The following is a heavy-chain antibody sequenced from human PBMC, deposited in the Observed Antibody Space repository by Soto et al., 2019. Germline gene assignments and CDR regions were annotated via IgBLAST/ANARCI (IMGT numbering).Heavy chain of an antibody. CDR1: GGSFGNSA. V-gene: IGHV1-69*01. CDR3: ATGVIWVGYLACDS. Sequence: QVLLVQSGAAVKKPGCSVKISCKAPGGSFGNSAITWVRQTPGQGLEWLGGFIPVYRTLNYAQKFQGRVTIAADESTGTAYMTLTSLASNDKAVYYCATGVIWVGYLACDSWGKGTRVTV. D-gene: IGHD3-3*01. J-gene: IGHJ1*01. CDR2: FIPVYRTL.